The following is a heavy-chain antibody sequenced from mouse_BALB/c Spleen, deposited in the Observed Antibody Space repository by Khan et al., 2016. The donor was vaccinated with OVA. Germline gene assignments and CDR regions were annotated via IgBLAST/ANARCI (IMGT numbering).Heavy chain of an antibody. V-gene: IGHV5-6*01. D-gene: IGHD4-1*01. Sequence: EVELVESGGDLVKPGGSLKLSCAASGFTFSSYGMSWVRQTPDKRLEWVATISSAGDYTFYPDNVKGRFTISRDNAKNTLYLQVSSLKSEDTAMYYCASHLTGSVAYWGQGTLVTVSA. CDR1: GFTFSSYG. J-gene: IGHJ3*01. CDR2: ISSAGDYT. CDR3: ASHLTGSVAY.